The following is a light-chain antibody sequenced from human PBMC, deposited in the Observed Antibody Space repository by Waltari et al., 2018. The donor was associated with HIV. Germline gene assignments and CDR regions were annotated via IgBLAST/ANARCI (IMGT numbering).Light chain of an antibody. CDR1: SSNIGSKY. J-gene: IGLJ2*01. Sequence: QSVLTQPPSASGTPGQRVTISCSGSSSNIGSKYVYWYQQLPGTAPKLLIYRNYQRPSGVPDRFSGSKSGTSASLAISGLRSEDEADYYCAAWDDSLSGRGVFGGWTKLTVL. CDR3: AAWDDSLSGRGV. V-gene: IGLV1-47*01. CDR2: RNY.